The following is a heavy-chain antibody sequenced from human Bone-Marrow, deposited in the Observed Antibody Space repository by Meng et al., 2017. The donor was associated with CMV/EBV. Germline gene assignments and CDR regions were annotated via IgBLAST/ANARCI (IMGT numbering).Heavy chain of an antibody. Sequence: GESLKISCAASGFTFSSYWMHWVRQAPGKGLVWVSRINSDGSSTSYADSVKGRFTISRDNAKNTLYLQMNSLRAEDTAVYYCARDARIAAPDYWGQGTLVTV. V-gene: IGHV3-74*01. D-gene: IGHD6-6*01. CDR2: INSDGSST. CDR1: GFTFSSYW. J-gene: IGHJ4*02. CDR3: ARDARIAAPDY.